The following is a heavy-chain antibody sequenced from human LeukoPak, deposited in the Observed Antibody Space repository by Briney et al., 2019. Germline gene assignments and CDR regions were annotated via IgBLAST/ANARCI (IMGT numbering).Heavy chain of an antibody. V-gene: IGHV1-8*03. CDR1: GYTFTSYD. CDR2: MNPNSGNT. Sequence: ASVNVSCKASGYTFTSYDINWVRQATGQGLEWMGWMNPNSGNTGYAQKFQGRVTITRNTSISTAYMELSSLRSEDTAVYYCARGGYCSSTSCSPSWFDPWGQGTLVTVSS. J-gene: IGHJ5*02. D-gene: IGHD2-2*01. CDR3: ARGGYCSSTSCSPSWFDP.